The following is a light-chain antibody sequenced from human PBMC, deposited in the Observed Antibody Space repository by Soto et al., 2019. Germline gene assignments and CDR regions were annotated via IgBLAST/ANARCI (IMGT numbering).Light chain of an antibody. J-gene: IGLJ2*01. CDR2: DVS. CDR1: SSDVGGYNY. V-gene: IGLV2-14*01. Sequence: QSALTQPASVSGSPGQSITISCNGTSSDVGGYNYVSWYQQHPGKATKLMIYDVSNRPSGVSNRFSGSKSGNTASLTISGLQAEEEADYYCGSSTSSSTPVFGGGTKLTVL. CDR3: GSSTSSSTPV.